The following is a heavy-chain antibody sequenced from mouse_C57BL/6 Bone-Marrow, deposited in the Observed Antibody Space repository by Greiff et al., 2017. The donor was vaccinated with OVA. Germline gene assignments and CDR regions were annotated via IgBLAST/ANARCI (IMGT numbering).Heavy chain of an antibody. Sequence: VQLQQSGPGLVQPSQSLSLTCTVSGFSLTSYGVHWVRQSPGKGLEWLGVIWRGGSTDYNAAFMSRLSITKDNSKSQVFFKMNSLQADDTGIYYCAKTGTGASWFAYWGQGTLVTVSA. CDR3: AKTGTGASWFAY. CDR1: GFSLTSYG. CDR2: IWRGGST. D-gene: IGHD4-1*01. J-gene: IGHJ3*01. V-gene: IGHV2-5*01.